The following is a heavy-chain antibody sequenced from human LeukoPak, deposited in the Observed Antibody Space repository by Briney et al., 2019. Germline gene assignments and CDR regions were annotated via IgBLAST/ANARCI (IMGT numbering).Heavy chain of an antibody. CDR2: IYYSGST. V-gene: IGHV4-31*03. J-gene: IGHJ4*02. Sequence: SETLSLTCTVSGGSISSGGYYWSWIRQHPGKGLEWIGYIYYSGSTYYNPSLKSRVTISVDTSKNQFSLKLSSVTAADTAVYYCARVAAAGTLTIDYWGQGTLVTVSS. CDR1: GGSISSGGYY. D-gene: IGHD6-13*01. CDR3: ARVAAAGTLTIDY.